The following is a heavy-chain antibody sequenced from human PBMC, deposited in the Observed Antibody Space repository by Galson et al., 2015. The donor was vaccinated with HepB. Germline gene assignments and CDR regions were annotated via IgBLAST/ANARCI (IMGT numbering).Heavy chain of an antibody. D-gene: IGHD4-23*01. CDR2: IIPIFGTA. V-gene: IGHV1-69*01. CDR1: GGTFSGYA. J-gene: IGHJ3*02. Sequence: SGGTFSGYAISWVRQAPGQGLEWMGGIIPIFGTANYAQKFQGRVTITADESTSTAYMELSSLRSEDTAVYYCAGAFYGGNSGAFDIWGQGTMVTVSS. CDR3: AGAFYGGNSGAFDI.